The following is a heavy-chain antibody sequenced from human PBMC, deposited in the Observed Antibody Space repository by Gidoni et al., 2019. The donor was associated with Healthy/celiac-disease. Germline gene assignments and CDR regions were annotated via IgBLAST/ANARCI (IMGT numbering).Heavy chain of an antibody. CDR2: ISRSSSYI. D-gene: IGHD4-17*01. J-gene: IGHJ3*02. V-gene: IGHV3-21*01. CDR3: ARAIEPYYGDDGVGI. CDR1: VFTFRRYS. Sequence: DVQLVESGGGLVKPGGSLSLSCAASVFTFRRYSRNWVRQASGKGLEWVSSISRSSSYIYYADSVKGRYTISRDNAKNSLYLQMNSLRAEDTAVYYCARAIEPYYGDDGVGIWGQGTMVTVSS.